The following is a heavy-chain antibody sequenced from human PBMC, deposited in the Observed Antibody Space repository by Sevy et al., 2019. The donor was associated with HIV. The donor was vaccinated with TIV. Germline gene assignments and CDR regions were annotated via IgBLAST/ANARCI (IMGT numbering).Heavy chain of an antibody. Sequence: GALRLSCAASGFTFCRHAMSWVRQAPGEGLGWVSAISGSGGSPYYADSVKGRFTISGDNSKNTLYLQMNSLRAEDTAVYYCAKDWGQWLVRVFFDYWGQGTLVTVSS. V-gene: IGHV3-23*01. J-gene: IGHJ4*02. CDR1: GFTFCRHA. CDR3: AKDWGQWLVRVFFDY. CDR2: ISGSGGSP. D-gene: IGHD6-19*01.